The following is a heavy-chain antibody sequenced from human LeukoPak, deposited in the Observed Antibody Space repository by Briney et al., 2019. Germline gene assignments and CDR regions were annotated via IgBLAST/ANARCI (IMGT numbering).Heavy chain of an antibody. CDR1: GYTFTGYY. J-gene: IGHJ5*02. Sequence: GASVKVSYKASGYTFTGYYMHWVRQAPGQGLEWMGWINPNSGGTNYAQKFQGRVTMTRDTSISTAYMELSRLRSDDTAVYYCARVGVVVVVPAAIRRNWFDPWGQGTLVTVSS. D-gene: IGHD2-2*02. CDR2: INPNSGGT. V-gene: IGHV1-2*02. CDR3: ARVGVVVVVPAAIRRNWFDP.